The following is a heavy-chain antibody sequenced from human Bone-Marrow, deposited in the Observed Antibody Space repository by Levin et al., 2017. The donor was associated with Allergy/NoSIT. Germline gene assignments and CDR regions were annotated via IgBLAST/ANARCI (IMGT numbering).Heavy chain of an antibody. Sequence: LSLTCAASGFTFSSYAMHWVRQAPGKGLEWLALISYDGTDEYYADSVKGRFTISRDNSKNTLYLQMNSLRAEDTAVYYCARDYYGSGSYFQIDAFDIWGQGTMVTVSS. D-gene: IGHD3-10*01. V-gene: IGHV3-30-3*01. CDR3: ARDYYGSGSYFQIDAFDI. J-gene: IGHJ3*02. CDR1: GFTFSSYA. CDR2: ISYDGTDE.